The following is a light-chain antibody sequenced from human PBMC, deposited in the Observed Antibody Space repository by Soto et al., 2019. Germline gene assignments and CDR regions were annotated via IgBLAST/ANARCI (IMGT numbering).Light chain of an antibody. V-gene: IGLV2-8*01. CDR2: EVT. CDR1: SSDVGGSNH. J-gene: IGLJ3*02. CDR3: SSFLGSITWV. Sequence: QSALTQPPSASGSPGQSVTISCTGTSSDVGGSNHVSWYQQHPGKAPKLIISEVTERPSGIPDRFSGSKSGNTASLNVSGLQDEDEADYYCSSFLGSITWVFGGGTQLTVL.